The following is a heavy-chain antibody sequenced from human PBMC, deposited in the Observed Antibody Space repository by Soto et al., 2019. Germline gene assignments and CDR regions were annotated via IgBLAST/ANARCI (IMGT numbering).Heavy chain of an antibody. J-gene: IGHJ4*02. CDR1: GGSISSGGYS. D-gene: IGHD5-12*01. Sequence: QLQLQESGSGLVKPSQTLSLTCAVSGGSISSGGYSWSWIRQPPGKGLEWIGYIYHSGSTYYNPSLTSRVTLSVDRSKNQFSVKLSSVTAADTAVYYCAAGGGLPRYYWGQGTLGTVSS. CDR3: AAGGGLPRYY. CDR2: IYHSGST. V-gene: IGHV4-30-2*01.